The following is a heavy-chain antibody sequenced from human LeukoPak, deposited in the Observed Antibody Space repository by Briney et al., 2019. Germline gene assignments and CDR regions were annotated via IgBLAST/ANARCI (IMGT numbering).Heavy chain of an antibody. J-gene: IGHJ4*02. Sequence: ASVTVSFTASGYTFTSYAMNWVRQAPGQGLEWMGWINTNTGNPTYAQGFTGRFVFSLDTSVSTAYLQISSLKAEDTAVYYCARVGGMITFGGVMDELDYWGQGTLVTVSS. CDR2: INTNTGNP. V-gene: IGHV7-4-1*02. CDR1: GYTFTSYA. D-gene: IGHD3-16*01. CDR3: ARVGGMITFGGVMDELDY.